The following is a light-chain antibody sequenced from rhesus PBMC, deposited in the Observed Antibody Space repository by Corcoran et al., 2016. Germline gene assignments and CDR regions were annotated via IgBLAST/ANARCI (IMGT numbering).Light chain of an antibody. CDR3: QHYYSTPYS. V-gene: IGKV1-25*01. Sequence: DIQMTQSPSSLSASVGDRVTITCRASQGITNDLAWYQQKPGETPKLLIYEASSLQSGIPSRFSGSGSGTDFTLPIGSLQPEDFATYYCQHYYSTPYSFGQGTKVEIK. J-gene: IGKJ2*01. CDR2: EAS. CDR1: QGITND.